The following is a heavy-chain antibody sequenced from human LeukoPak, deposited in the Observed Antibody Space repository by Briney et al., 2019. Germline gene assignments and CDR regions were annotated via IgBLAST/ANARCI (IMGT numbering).Heavy chain of an antibody. Sequence: PAGSLRLSCAASGFTFSSYSMNWVRQAPGKGLEWVSSISSSSSYIYYADSVKGRFTISRDNSKNTLYLQMNSLRAEDTAVYYCAKDLLWRSDYYDSSGYSPYDAFDIWGQGTMVTVSS. CDR2: ISSSSSYI. CDR3: AKDLLWRSDYYDSSGYSPYDAFDI. CDR1: GFTFSSYS. V-gene: IGHV3-21*04. D-gene: IGHD3-22*01. J-gene: IGHJ3*02.